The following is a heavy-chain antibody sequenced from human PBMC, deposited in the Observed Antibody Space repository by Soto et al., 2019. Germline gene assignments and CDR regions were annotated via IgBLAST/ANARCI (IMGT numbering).Heavy chain of an antibody. J-gene: IGHJ4*02. CDR2: ISYDGSNK. CDR1: GFTFSSYG. D-gene: IGHD2-8*02. Sequence: GGSLRLSCAASGFTFSSYGMHWVRQAPGKGLEWVAVISYDGSNKYYADSVKGRFTISRDNSKNTLYLQMNSLRAEDTAVYYCTLGPPTAGGATGYYFDYWGQGTLVTVSS. CDR3: TLGPPTAGGATGYYFDY. V-gene: IGHV3-30*03.